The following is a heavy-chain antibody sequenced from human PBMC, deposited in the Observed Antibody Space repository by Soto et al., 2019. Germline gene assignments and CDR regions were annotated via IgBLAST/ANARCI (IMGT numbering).Heavy chain of an antibody. V-gene: IGHV1-18*01. J-gene: IGHJ2*01. Sequence: QVQLVQSGGEVKKPGASVKVSCQASGYTFSDYAISWVRQAPGQGLEWMGWISASTRNTDQAQNFQGRVIMTLDTPTNTAYMGLRSLRSDDTAVYYCVRCCCSVGSCYACWHFDLWGRGTLVTVSS. CDR3: VRCCCSVGSCYACWHFDL. CDR1: GYTFSDYA. CDR2: ISASTRNT. D-gene: IGHD2-15*01.